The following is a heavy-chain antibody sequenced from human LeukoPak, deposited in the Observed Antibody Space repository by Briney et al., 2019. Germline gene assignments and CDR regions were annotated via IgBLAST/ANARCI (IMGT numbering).Heavy chain of an antibody. D-gene: IGHD3-3*01. CDR1: GFTFSSHS. CDR3: ARMSGSRLPGY. V-gene: IGHV3-48*01. Sequence: GGSLRLSCTASGFTFSSHSMNWVRQTPGKGLEWVSYISSGSSARYYADSVKGRFTISRDDARNSLYLQMNSLRAEDTAVYYCARMSGSRLPGYWGQGTLVTVSS. J-gene: IGHJ4*02. CDR2: ISSGSSAR.